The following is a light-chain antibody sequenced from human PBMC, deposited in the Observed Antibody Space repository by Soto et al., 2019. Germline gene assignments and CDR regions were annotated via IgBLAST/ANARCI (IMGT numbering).Light chain of an antibody. J-gene: IGLJ1*01. V-gene: IGLV2-14*01. CDR1: SSDVGGYNY. Sequence: QSALTQPASVSGSPGQSITISCTGTSSDVGGYNYVSWYQQHPGKAPKLMIYDVSNRPSGLSNRFSGSKSGNTASLTISGLQAEDEADYYCISYTSDSLYVFGTGTKVIVL. CDR2: DVS. CDR3: ISYTSDSLYV.